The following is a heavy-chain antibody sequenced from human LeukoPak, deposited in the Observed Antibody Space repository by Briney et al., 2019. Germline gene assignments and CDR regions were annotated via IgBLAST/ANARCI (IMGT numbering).Heavy chain of an antibody. D-gene: IGHD5-12*01. CDR1: GGTFSSYA. Sequence: GSSVKVSCKASGGTFSSYAISWVRQAPGQGLEWMGGIIPIFGTANYAQKFQGRVTITTDESTSTAYMELSSLRSEDTAVCYCARGFISSGYDIPYYYYYMDVWGKGTTVTVSS. CDR2: IIPIFGTA. J-gene: IGHJ6*03. CDR3: ARGFISSGYDIPYYYYYMDV. V-gene: IGHV1-69*05.